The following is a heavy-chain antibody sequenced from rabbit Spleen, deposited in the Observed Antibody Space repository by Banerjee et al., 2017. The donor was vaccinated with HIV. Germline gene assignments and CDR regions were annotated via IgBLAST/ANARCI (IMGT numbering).Heavy chain of an antibody. V-gene: IGHV1S40*01. Sequence: QSLEESGGDLVKPGASLTLTCTASGVSFSANSYMCWVRQAPGKGLEWIACINIVTGKSVYASWAKGRFVMSRTSSTTVTLQMTSLTAADTATYVCARDLVAVIGWNFNLWGPGTLVTVS. CDR2: INIVTGKS. D-gene: IGHD1-1*01. CDR3: ARDLVAVIGWNFNL. J-gene: IGHJ4*01. CDR1: GVSFSANSY.